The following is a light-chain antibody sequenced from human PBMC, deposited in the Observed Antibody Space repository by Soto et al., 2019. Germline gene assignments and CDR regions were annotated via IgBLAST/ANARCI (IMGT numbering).Light chain of an antibody. CDR3: CSYAGSSTWV. CDR2: EVT. V-gene: IGLV2-23*02. Sequence: ALTQPASVSGSPGQSITISCTGASSDVGSYNLVSWYQQHPGKAPKLMISEVTKRPSGVSNRFSGSKSGNTASLTISGLQAEDEADYYCCSYAGSSTWVFGGGTQLTVL. J-gene: IGLJ3*02. CDR1: SSDVGSYNL.